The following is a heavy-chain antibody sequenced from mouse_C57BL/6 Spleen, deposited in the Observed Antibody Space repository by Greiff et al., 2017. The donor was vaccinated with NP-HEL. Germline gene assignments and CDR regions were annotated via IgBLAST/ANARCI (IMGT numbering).Heavy chain of an antibody. Sequence: EVKVVESGGDLVKPGGSLKLSCAASGFTFSSYGMSWVRQTPDKRLEWVATISSGGSYTYYPDSVKGRFTISRDNAKNTLYLQMSSLKSEDTAMYYCARQQGDYWGQGTTLTVSS. CDR1: GFTFSSYG. CDR2: ISSGGSYT. J-gene: IGHJ2*01. V-gene: IGHV5-6*01. CDR3: ARQQGDY.